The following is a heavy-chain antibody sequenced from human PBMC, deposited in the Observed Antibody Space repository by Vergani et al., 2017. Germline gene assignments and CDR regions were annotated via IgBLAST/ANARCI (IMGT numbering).Heavy chain of an antibody. D-gene: IGHD2-15*01. Sequence: QVQLQESGPGLVKPSETLSLTCTVSGDSVISTDYHWGWIRQPPGEGLEWIGSMDYSGSTSYNPPLESLISISFETPKNQFSLRLTSVTAADTAVYYCASKRGACRAAYCHSYDFWGPGTLVGVSS. CDR3: ASKRGACRAAYCHSYDF. CDR2: MDYSGST. J-gene: IGHJ4*02. V-gene: IGHV4-39*01. CDR1: GDSVISTDYH.